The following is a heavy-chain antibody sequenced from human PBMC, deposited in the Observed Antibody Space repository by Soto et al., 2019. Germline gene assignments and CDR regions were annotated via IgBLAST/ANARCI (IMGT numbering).Heavy chain of an antibody. Sequence: PSETLSLTCTVSGGSISSYYWSWIRQPPGKGLEWIGYIYYSGSTNYNPSLKSRVTISLDTSKNQFSLKLSSVTAADTAVYYCARAEHSYMPTDYWGQGTLVTVS. CDR1: GGSISSYY. J-gene: IGHJ4*02. V-gene: IGHV4-59*01. CDR2: IYYSGST. CDR3: ARAEHSYMPTDY. D-gene: IGHD5-18*01.